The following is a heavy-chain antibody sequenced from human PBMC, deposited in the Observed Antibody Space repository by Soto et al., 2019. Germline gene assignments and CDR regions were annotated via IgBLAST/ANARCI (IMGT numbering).Heavy chain of an antibody. CDR3: ARGAYCSGGSCYSGAVFDP. J-gene: IGHJ5*02. Sequence: ASVKVSCNASGYTFTGYYMHCVRHAPGQGIEWMGWINPNSGGTNYAQKFQARVTMTRDTSISTAYMELSRLRSDDTAVYYCARGAYCSGGSCYSGAVFDPWGQGTLVTVSS. CDR1: GYTFTGYY. D-gene: IGHD2-15*01. V-gene: IGHV1-2*02. CDR2: INPNSGGT.